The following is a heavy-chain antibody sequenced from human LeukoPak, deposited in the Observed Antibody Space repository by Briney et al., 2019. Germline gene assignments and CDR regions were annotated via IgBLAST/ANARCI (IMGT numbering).Heavy chain of an antibody. CDR1: GFTFSSYA. J-gene: IGHJ4*02. Sequence: GGSLRLSCAASGFTFSSYAMRWVRQAPGKGLEWVSAISGSGDSTYYADSVKGRFTISRDNSRNTLDLQMNSLGAEDTSGDYCANSLLAGITWHFDYWGQGTLVTVSS. CDR2: ISGSGDST. V-gene: IGHV3-23*01. D-gene: IGHD1-14*01. CDR3: ANSLLAGITWHFDY.